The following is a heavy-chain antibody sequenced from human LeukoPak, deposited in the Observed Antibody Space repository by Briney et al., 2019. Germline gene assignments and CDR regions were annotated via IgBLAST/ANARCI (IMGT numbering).Heavy chain of an antibody. CDR1: GFTFSSYC. CDR2: IQPDGSEQ. CDR3: ASQSFARFDP. D-gene: IGHD3-16*01. Sequence: GGSLRLSCAASGFTFSSYCMNWVRQAPGKGLEWVGNIQPDGSEQYPVDSVKGRFTISRDNARNSLFLQMNSMRVEDTAVYYCASQSFARFDPWGQGTLVTVSS. J-gene: IGHJ5*02. V-gene: IGHV3-7*01.